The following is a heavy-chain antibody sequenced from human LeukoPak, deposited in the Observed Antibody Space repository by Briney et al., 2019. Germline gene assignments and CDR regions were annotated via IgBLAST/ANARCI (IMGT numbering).Heavy chain of an antibody. Sequence: GGSLRLSCAASGYTFSDYAMSWVRQAPGQGLEWVSTISDDGSGTYYADSVKGRFTISRDNSKNTLFLQINSLRAEDSAVYYCATDRERDPSVYYLVGGQGTLITVSS. D-gene: IGHD3-22*01. CDR3: ATDRERDPSVYYLV. CDR1: GYTFSDYA. J-gene: IGHJ4*02. CDR2: ISDDGSGT. V-gene: IGHV3-23*01.